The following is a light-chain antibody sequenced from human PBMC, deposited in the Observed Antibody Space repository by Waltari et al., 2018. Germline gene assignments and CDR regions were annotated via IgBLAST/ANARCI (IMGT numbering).Light chain of an antibody. CDR1: QSVSTY. Sequence: EIVLTQSTGTLSLSPGERATLSCRASQSVSTYLAWYQQKPGHAPRLLIYGVSRRATGIPDRLSGSGSGTDFTLTISRLEPEDVAVYYCQQYGSAPCSFGQGTKLEIK. CDR3: QQYGSAPCS. CDR2: GVS. V-gene: IGKV3-20*01. J-gene: IGKJ2*02.